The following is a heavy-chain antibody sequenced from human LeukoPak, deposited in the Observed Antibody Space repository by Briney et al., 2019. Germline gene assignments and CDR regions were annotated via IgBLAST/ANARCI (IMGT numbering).Heavy chain of an antibody. D-gene: IGHD4-17*01. CDR1: GFTFSSYS. CDR2: ISSSSSTI. J-gene: IGHJ2*01. V-gene: IGHV3-48*01. Sequence: PGGSLRLSCAASGFTFSSYSMNWVRQAPGKGLEWVSYISSSSSTIYYADSVKGRFTISRDNAKNTLYLQMNSLRAGDTAVYYCAKVSYGDYVTDWYFDLWGRGTLVTVSS. CDR3: AKVSYGDYVTDWYFDL.